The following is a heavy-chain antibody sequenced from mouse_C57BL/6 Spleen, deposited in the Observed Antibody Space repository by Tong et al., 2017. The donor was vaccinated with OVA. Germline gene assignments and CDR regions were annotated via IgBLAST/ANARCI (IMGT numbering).Heavy chain of an antibody. CDR2: ISSGSSTI. D-gene: IGHD2-5*01. V-gene: IGHV5-17*02. J-gene: IGHJ4*01. CDR3: ARDKVTFYAMDY. CDR1: GFTFSSFG. Sequence: EVQLQESGGGLVQPGGSRKLSCAASGFTFSSFGMHWVRQAPEKGLEWVAYISSGSSTIYYADTVKGRFTISRDNAKNTLYLQMSSLKSEDTAMYYCARDKVTFYAMDYWGQGTSVTVSS.